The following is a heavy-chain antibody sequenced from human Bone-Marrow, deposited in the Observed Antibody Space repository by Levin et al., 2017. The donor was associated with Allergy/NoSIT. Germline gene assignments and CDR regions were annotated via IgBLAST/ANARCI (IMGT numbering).Heavy chain of an antibody. J-gene: IGHJ3*02. Sequence: KRGESLKISCKASGGTFSNNPISWVRQAPGQGLEWMGRIIPFLAIATHGQNFQGRATLTADRSTGTAYMELSSLTSEDTAVYYCAFPSYSGHPLDGFDIWGQGTMVTVSS. D-gene: IGHD4-23*01. CDR2: IIPFLAIA. CDR1: GGTFSNNP. V-gene: IGHV1-69*02. CDR3: AFPSYSGHPLDGFDI.